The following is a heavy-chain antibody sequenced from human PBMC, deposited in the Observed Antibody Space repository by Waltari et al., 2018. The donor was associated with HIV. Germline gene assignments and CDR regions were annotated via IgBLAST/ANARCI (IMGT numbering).Heavy chain of an antibody. D-gene: IGHD2-8*01. CDR1: GLTFSRYG. CDR2: IGYDGSNK. CDR3: ARENGFRSRDAFDI. V-gene: IGHV3-33*01. J-gene: IGHJ3*02. Sequence: QVQLVESGGGVVQPGRSLRLSCAASGLTFSRYGTHWFRQAPGKGLEWVAVIGYDGSNKYYADSVKGRFTISRDNSKNTLYLQMNSLRAEDTAVYYCARENGFRSRDAFDIWGQGTMVTVSS.